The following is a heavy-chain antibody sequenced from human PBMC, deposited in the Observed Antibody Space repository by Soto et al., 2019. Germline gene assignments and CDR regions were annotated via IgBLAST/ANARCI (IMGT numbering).Heavy chain of an antibody. V-gene: IGHV4-4*02. D-gene: IGHD3-10*01. CDR2: IYHSGST. CDR1: GGSISSSNW. J-gene: IGHJ5*02. CDR3: ARAKHIWLRGGGFDP. Sequence: SETLSLTCAVSGGSISSSNWWSWVRQPPGKGLEWIGEIYHSGSTNYNPSLKSRVTISVDKSKNQFSLKLKSVTAADTAGPYCARAKHIWLRGGGFDPWDQGVLVTVSS.